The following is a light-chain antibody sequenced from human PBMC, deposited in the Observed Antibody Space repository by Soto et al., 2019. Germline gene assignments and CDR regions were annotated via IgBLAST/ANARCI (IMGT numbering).Light chain of an antibody. V-gene: IGLV2-8*01. CDR1: SSDVGAYNY. CDR2: EVI. CDR3: CTVACNYIHV. Sequence: QSVLTQPPSASWSPGQSVTISCTGTSSDVGAYNYVSWYQQHPGKAPKLMIYEVIKRPSGAPAPCRASKHGNAGSRTIAGLQSEDEADYYCCTVACNYIHVYATGTRSRS. J-gene: IGLJ1*01.